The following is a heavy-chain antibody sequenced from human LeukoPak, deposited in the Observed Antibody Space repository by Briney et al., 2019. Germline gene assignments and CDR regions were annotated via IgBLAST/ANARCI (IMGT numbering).Heavy chain of an antibody. D-gene: IGHD4-17*01. CDR2: ISYDGSNK. CDR3: ARDPPTTVTTPGYYYYYMDV. Sequence: GGSLRLSCAASGFTFSSYAMHWVRQAPGKGLEWVAVISYDGSNKYYADSVKGRFTISRDNSKNTLYLQMNSLRAEGTAVYYCARDPPTTVTTPGYYYYYMDVWGKGTTVTVSS. J-gene: IGHJ6*03. CDR1: GFTFSSYA. V-gene: IGHV3-30*04.